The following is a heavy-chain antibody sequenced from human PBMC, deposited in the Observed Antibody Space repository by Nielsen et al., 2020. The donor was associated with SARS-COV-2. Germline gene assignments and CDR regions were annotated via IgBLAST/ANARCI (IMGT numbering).Heavy chain of an antibody. CDR2: MNPNSGNT. CDR3: ARLIPSHGDFWSGYWPSIDYYYGMDV. CDR1: GYTFTSYD. Sequence: ASVKVSCKASGYTFTSYDINWVRQATGQGLEWMGWMNPNSGNTGYAQKFQGRVTMTRNTSISTAYMELSSLRAEDTAVYYCARLIPSHGDFWSGYWPSIDYYYGMDVWGQGTTVTVSS. V-gene: IGHV1-8*01. J-gene: IGHJ6*02. D-gene: IGHD3-3*01.